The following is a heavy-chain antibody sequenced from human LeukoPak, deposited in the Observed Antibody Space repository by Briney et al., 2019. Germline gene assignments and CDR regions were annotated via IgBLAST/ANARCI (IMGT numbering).Heavy chain of an antibody. Sequence: ASVKGSCKASGYTFTSYYMHWVRQAPGQGLEWMGWINPNSGGTNYAQKFQGRVTMTRDTSISTAYMELSRLRSDDTAVYYCARDRYGDYAYNWFDPWGQGTLVTVSS. J-gene: IGHJ5*02. CDR3: ARDRYGDYAYNWFDP. CDR2: INPNSGGT. V-gene: IGHV1-2*02. D-gene: IGHD4-17*01. CDR1: GYTFTSYY.